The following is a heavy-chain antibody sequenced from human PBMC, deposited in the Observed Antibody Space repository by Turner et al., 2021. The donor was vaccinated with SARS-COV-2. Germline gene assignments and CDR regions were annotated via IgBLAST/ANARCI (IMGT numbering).Heavy chain of an antibody. CDR3: ARGSAGGDV. Sequence: QVQLVESGGGVVQPGRSLRLSCAASGFTFSSYGMHWVRQAPGKGLEWVAFIWYDGSNKYYADSVKGRFTISSDNSKNTLYLQMNSLRAEDTAVYFCARGSAGGDVWGQGTTVTVSS. J-gene: IGHJ6*02. CDR1: GFTFSSYG. D-gene: IGHD6-13*01. V-gene: IGHV3-33*01. CDR2: IWYDGSNK.